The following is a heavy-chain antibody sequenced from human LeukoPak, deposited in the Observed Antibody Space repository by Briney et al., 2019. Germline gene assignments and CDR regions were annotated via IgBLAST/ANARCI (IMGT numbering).Heavy chain of an antibody. CDR3: ARDSHVLPFDY. Sequence: GGSLRLSCAASGFTFSSYWMSWVRQAPGKGLVWVASIKHDGSDIYYVDSVKGRFTISRDNGKNSLYLQMNSLRAEDTAVSFCARDSHVLPFDYWGQGTLVTVSS. J-gene: IGHJ4*02. V-gene: IGHV3-7*04. CDR1: GFTFSSYW. CDR2: IKHDGSDI.